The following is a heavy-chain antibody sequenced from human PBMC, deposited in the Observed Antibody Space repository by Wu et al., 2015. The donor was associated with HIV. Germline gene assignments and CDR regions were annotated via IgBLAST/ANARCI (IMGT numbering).Heavy chain of an antibody. CDR2: ISAYNGNT. CDR3: ARRRSGLAAAGTVWFDP. V-gene: IGHV1-18*01. CDR1: GYTFTSYG. J-gene: IGHJ5*02. Sequence: QVQLVQSGAEVKKPGASVKVSCKASGYTFTSYGISWVRQAPGQGLEWMGWISAYNGNTNYAQKLQGRVTMTTDTSTSTAYTELRSLRSDDTAVYYCARRRSGLAAAGTVWFDPWGQGTLVTVSS. D-gene: IGHD6-13*01.